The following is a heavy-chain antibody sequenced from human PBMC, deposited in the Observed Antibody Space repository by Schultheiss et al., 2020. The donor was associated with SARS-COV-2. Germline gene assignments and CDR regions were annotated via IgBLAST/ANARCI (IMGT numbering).Heavy chain of an antibody. V-gene: IGHV3-30*18. D-gene: IGHD2-15*01. J-gene: IGHJ4*02. CDR2: ILYDGIRK. Sequence: GGSLRLSCAASGFSLSNYGMHWVRQAPGKGLEWVAVILYDGIRKYYADNVKGRFTISRDNAKNSLYLQMNSLGADDTAVYYCAKTASSMTVRGRPYYFDYWGQGTLVTVSS. CDR3: AKTASSMTVRGRPYYFDY. CDR1: GFSLSNYG.